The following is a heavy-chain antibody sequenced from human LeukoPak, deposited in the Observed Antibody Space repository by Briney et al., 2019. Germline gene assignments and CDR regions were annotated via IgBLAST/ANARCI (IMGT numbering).Heavy chain of an antibody. Sequence: GGSLRLSCAASGFTFSSYSMNWVRQAPGKGLEWVSSISSSSSYIYYADSVKGRFTISRDNAKNSLYLQMNSLRAADTAVYYCARAGTPPYYYDSSGRRGSHWFDPWGQGTLVTVSS. D-gene: IGHD3-22*01. CDR2: ISSSSSYI. V-gene: IGHV3-21*04. CDR3: ARAGTPPYYYDSSGRRGSHWFDP. J-gene: IGHJ5*02. CDR1: GFTFSSYS.